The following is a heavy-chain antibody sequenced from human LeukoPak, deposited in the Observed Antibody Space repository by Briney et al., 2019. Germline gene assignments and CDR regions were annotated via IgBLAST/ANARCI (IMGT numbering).Heavy chain of an antibody. CDR1: GFTFTSSA. V-gene: IGHV1-58*02. CDR2: IVVGSGNT. CDR3: AAREMAVSYYFDA. D-gene: IGHD5-24*01. J-gene: IGHJ4*02. Sequence: SVRVSCKASGFTFTSSAMQWVRQARGHRLEWIGWIVVGSGNTNYAQKFQERVTITRDMSTSTVYMELSSLRSEDTAVYYCAAREMAVSYYFDAWGQASLLTVSS.